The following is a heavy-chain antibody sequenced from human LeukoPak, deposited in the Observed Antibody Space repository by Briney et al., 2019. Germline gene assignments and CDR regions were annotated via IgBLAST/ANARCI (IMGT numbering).Heavy chain of an antibody. J-gene: IGHJ3*02. V-gene: IGHV1-69*04. CDR1: GGTFSSYA. Sequence: GSSVKVSCKASGGTFSSYAISWVRQAPGQGLEWMGRIIPILGIANYAQKFQGRVTITADKSTSTAYMELSSLRSEDTAVYYCARDLGSVAGTRDAFDIWGQGTMVTVSS. CDR3: ARDLGSVAGTRDAFDI. D-gene: IGHD6-19*01. CDR2: IIPILGIA.